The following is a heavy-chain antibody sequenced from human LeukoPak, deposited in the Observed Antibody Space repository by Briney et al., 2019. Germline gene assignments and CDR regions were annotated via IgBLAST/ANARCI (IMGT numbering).Heavy chain of an antibody. CDR2: IYYSGST. V-gene: IGHV4-59*08. Sequence: NASETLSLTCTVSGGSISSYYWSWIRQPPGKGLEWIGYIYYSGSTNYNPSLKSRVTISVDTSKNQFSLKLSSVTAADTAVYYCARLYCAGGGYYTYMDVWGKGTTVTVSS. CDR1: GGSISSYY. J-gene: IGHJ6*03. CDR3: ARLYCAGGGYYTYMDV. D-gene: IGHD2-2*02.